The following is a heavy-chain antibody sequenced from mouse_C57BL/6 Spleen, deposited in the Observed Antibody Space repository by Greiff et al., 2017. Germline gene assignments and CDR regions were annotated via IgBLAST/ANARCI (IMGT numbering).Heavy chain of an antibody. CDR1: GFSLTSYG. J-gene: IGHJ1*03. CDR2: IWRGGST. CDR3: AAYDYDGYFDV. D-gene: IGHD2-4*01. Sequence: QVQLQQSGPGLVQPPQSLSITCTVSGFSLTSYGVHWVRQSPGKGLEWLGVIWRGGSTDYNAAFMSRLSITKDNSKSQVFFKMNSLQADDTAIYYGAAYDYDGYFDVWGTGTTVTVSS. V-gene: IGHV2-5*01.